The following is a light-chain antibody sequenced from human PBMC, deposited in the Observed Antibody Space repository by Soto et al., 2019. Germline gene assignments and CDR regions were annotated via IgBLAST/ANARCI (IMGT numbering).Light chain of an antibody. Sequence: IQLTQSPSSLSASVGGRVTITCRASQSISSYLNWYQQKPGKAPKLLIYAASSLQSGVPSRFSGSGSGTDFTLTISSLQPEDFATYYCQQSYSTPITFGQGTRLEIK. V-gene: IGKV1-39*01. CDR3: QQSYSTPIT. CDR2: AAS. J-gene: IGKJ5*01. CDR1: QSISSY.